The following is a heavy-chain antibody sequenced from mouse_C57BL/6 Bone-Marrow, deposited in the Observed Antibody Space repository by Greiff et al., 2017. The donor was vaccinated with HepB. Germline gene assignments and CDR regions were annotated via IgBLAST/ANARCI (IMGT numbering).Heavy chain of an antibody. CDR2: IDPSDSYT. J-gene: IGHJ4*01. Sequence: QVQLQQPGAELVKPGASVKLSCKASGYTFTSYWMHWVKQRPGQGLEWIGEIDPSDSYTNYNQKFKGKTTLTVDKSSSTAYMQLSSLTSEDSAVYYCARRGYYYGSSHYAFDYWGKGTSVTVSS. D-gene: IGHD1-1*01. CDR3: ARRGYYYGSSHYAFDY. V-gene: IGHV1-69*02. CDR1: GYTFTSYW.